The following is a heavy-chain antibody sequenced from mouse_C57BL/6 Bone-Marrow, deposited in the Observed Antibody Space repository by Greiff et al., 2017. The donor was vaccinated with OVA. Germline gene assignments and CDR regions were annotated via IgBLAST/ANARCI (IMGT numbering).Heavy chain of an antibody. CDR2: IYPGSGNT. V-gene: IGHV1-66*01. D-gene: IGHD2-1*01. Sequence: QVQLQQSGPELVKPGASVKISCKASGYSFTSYYIHWVKQRPGQGLEWIGWIYPGSGNTKYNEKFKGKATLTADTSSSTAYMQLSSLTSEDSAVYYCARGGGNYPYYFDYWGQGTTLTVSS. CDR3: ARGGGNYPYYFDY. J-gene: IGHJ2*01. CDR1: GYSFTSYY.